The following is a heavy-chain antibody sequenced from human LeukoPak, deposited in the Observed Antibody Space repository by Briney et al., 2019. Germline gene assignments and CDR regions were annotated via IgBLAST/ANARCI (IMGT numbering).Heavy chain of an antibody. CDR3: ARQIASAGTAVSDF. D-gene: IGHD6-13*01. CDR1: GGSISSYY. J-gene: IGHJ4*02. V-gene: IGHV4-4*07. Sequence: SETLSLTCTVSGGSISSYYWSWIRQPAGKGLEWIGRIYSTGSTNYNPSLKSRVTMSVDTSKNQFSLRLRSVTAADTAVYYCARQIASAGTAVSDFWGQGALVTVYS. CDR2: IYSTGST.